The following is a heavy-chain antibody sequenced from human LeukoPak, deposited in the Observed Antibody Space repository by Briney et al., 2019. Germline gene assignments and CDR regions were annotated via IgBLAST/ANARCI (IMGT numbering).Heavy chain of an antibody. D-gene: IGHD1-20*01. V-gene: IGHV3-30*18. J-gene: IGHJ3*02. CDR3: AKDSTTSITGTTLYAFDI. CDR1: GFTFSSYG. CDR2: ISYDGSNK. Sequence: GGSLRLSCAASGFTFSSYGMHWVRQAPGKGLEWVAVISYDGSNKYYADSVNGHFTISRDNSKNTLFLQMNSLRAEDTAVYYCAKDSTTSITGTTLYAFDIWGQGTMVTVSS.